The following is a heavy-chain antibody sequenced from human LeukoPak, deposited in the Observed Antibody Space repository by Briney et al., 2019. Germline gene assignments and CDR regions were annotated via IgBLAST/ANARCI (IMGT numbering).Heavy chain of an antibody. Sequence: PSETLSLTCTVSGGSISSYYWSWIRQPAGKGLEWTGRIYYSGSTNYNPSLKSRVTISVDTSKNQFSLKLSSVTAADTAVYYCARVGIAAGYNWFDPWGQGTLVTVSS. CDR2: IYYSGST. CDR1: GGSISSYY. J-gene: IGHJ5*02. CDR3: ARVGIAAGYNWFDP. V-gene: IGHV4-4*07. D-gene: IGHD6-13*01.